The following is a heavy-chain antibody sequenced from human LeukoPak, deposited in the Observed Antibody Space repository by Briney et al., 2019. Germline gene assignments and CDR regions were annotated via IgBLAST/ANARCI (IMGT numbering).Heavy chain of an antibody. CDR2: IYYSGST. CDR3: ARDRVFYTLGAFDI. D-gene: IGHD2-8*01. Sequence: PSETLSLTCTVSGGSISSSSYYWGWIRQPPGKGLEWIGSIYYSGSTNYNSSLKSRVTISVDTSKNQFSLKLSSVTAADTAVYYCARDRVFYTLGAFDIWGQGTMVTVSS. J-gene: IGHJ3*02. V-gene: IGHV4-39*07. CDR1: GGSISSSSYY.